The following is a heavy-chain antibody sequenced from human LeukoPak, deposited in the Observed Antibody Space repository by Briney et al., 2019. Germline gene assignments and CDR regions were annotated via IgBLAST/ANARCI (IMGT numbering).Heavy chain of an antibody. CDR1: GGSISSYY. J-gene: IGHJ4*02. CDR3: ASASYSGSYYYFDY. Sequence: SETLSLTCTVSGGSISSYYWSWIRQPAGKGLEWIGRIYTSGSTNYNPSLKSRVTMSVDTSKNQFSLKLSSVTAADTAEYYCASASYSGSYYYFDYWGQGTLVTVSS. D-gene: IGHD1-26*01. CDR2: IYTSGST. V-gene: IGHV4-4*07.